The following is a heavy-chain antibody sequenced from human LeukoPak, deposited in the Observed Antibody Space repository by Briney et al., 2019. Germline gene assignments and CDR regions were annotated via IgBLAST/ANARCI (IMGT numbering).Heavy chain of an antibody. Sequence: SETLSLTCALYGGSFSDYYWSWIRQPPGKGLEWIGEINHSGITNYNPSPKSRVSISADTSKNQFSLKLNSVTAADTAVYYCAREPLTTVVTPFDCWGQGTLVTVSS. V-gene: IGHV4-34*01. CDR3: AREPLTTVVTPFDC. CDR1: GGSFSDYY. D-gene: IGHD4-23*01. CDR2: INHSGIT. J-gene: IGHJ4*02.